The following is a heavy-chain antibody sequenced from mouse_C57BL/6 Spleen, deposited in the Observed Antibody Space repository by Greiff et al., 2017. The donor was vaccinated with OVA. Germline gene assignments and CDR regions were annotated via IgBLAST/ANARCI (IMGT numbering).Heavy chain of an antibody. CDR3: ARVATGGSRYMDY. Sequence: EVKLVESEGGLVQPGSSMKLSCTASGFTFSDYYMAWVRQVPEKGLEWVANINYDGSSTYYLDSLKSRFIISRDNAKNILYLQMSSLKSEDTATYYCARVATGGSRYMDYWGQGTSVTVSS. V-gene: IGHV5-16*01. CDR1: GFTFSDYY. D-gene: IGHD1-1*01. CDR2: INYDGSST. J-gene: IGHJ4*01.